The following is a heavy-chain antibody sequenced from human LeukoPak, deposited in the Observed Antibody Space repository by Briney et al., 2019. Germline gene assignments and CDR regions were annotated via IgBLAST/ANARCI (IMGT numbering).Heavy chain of an antibody. CDR1: GYTFTSYD. J-gene: IGHJ3*02. V-gene: IGHV1-3*01. CDR2: INAGNGDT. D-gene: IGHD1-1*01. Sequence: PEASVKVSCKASGYTFTSYDMHWVRQAPGQRLEWMGWINAGNGDTKYSQKFQGRVTITRDTSASTAYMELSSLRSEDTAVYYCARDSTGTDAFDIWGQGTMVTVSS. CDR3: ARDSTGTDAFDI.